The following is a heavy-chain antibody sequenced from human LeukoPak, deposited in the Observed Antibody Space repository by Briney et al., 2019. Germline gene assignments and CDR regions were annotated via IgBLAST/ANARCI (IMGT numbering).Heavy chain of an antibody. D-gene: IGHD2-21*01. V-gene: IGHV3-49*04. Sequence: PGGSLILSCTASGFIFSDYAISWVRQAPGKGLEWVGFVRSRAYGGTIEYAASVKGRFTVSRDDSKSIAYLQMNSLKTEDTAVYYCSRDGHTGMDVWGQGTTVTVSS. J-gene: IGHJ6*02. CDR1: GFIFSDYA. CDR3: SRDGHTGMDV. CDR2: VRSRAYGGTI.